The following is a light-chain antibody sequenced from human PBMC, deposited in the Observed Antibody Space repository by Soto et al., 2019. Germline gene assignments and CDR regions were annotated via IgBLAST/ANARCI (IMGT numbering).Light chain of an antibody. CDR3: QQHNNWPPLT. V-gene: IGKV3-15*01. CDR2: GAS. CDR1: HSVGSN. J-gene: IGKJ3*01. Sequence: EIVMTQSPATLSVSPGERATLSCRASHSVGSNLAWYQHKPGQAPRVLIYGASTRATGIPARFSGSGSGTELTLTISSLQSEDFAVYYCQQHNNWPPLTFGPGTKVDIK.